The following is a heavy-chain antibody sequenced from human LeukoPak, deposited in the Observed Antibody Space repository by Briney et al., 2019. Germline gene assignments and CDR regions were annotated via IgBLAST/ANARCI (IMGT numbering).Heavy chain of an antibody. CDR2: ISSSSSTI. CDR1: GFTFSSYS. J-gene: IGHJ6*02. V-gene: IGHV3-48*01. Sequence: GGSLRLSCAASGFTFSSYSMNWVRQAPGKGLEWVSYISSSSSTIYYADSVKGRFTISRDNAKNSLYLQMNSLRAEDTAVYYCARCPLLGYCSGGSCFRYYYYYGMDVWGQGTTVTVSS. D-gene: IGHD2-15*01. CDR3: ARCPLLGYCSGGSCFRYYYYYGMDV.